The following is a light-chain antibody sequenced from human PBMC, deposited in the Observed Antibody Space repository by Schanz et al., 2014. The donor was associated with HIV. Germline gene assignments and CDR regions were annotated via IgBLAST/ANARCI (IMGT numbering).Light chain of an antibody. V-gene: IGKV2-28*01. Sequence: DIVLTQSPLSLPVTPGEPASISCRSSQSLLHSNGYNYLAWYLQKPGQSPQLLIYLGSNRASGVPVRVSGGGSGTDFTLKSSRVEAEDVGVYYCMQSLQTPQFTFGPGTKVDIK. J-gene: IGKJ3*01. CDR3: MQSLQTPQFT. CDR2: LGS. CDR1: QSLLHSNGYNY.